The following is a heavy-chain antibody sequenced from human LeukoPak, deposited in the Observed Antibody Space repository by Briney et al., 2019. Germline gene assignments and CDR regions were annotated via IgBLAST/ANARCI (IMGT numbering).Heavy chain of an antibody. Sequence: PSETLSLTCTVSGGSISSYYWSWIRQPPGKGLEWIGYIYYSGSTNYNPSLKSRVTISVDTSKNQFSLKLSSVTAADTAVYYCARHPVDYPEFDYWGQGTLVTVSS. D-gene: IGHD4-11*01. J-gene: IGHJ4*02. CDR3: ARHPVDYPEFDY. CDR1: GGSISSYY. V-gene: IGHV4-59*01. CDR2: IYYSGST.